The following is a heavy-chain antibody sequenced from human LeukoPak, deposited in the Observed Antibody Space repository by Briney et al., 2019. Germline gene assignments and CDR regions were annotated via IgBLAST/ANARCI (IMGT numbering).Heavy chain of an antibody. V-gene: IGHV4-39*07. CDR2: IYYSGTT. CDR3: ARDGYSYGY. Sequence: SETLSLTCTVSGGSISSSDYYWGWIRQPPGKGLEWIASIYYSGTTHYNPSLKSRVTISVDTSKNQFSLKLSSETAADTAVYYCARDGYSYGYWGQGTLVTVSS. J-gene: IGHJ4*02. D-gene: IGHD5-18*01. CDR1: GGSISSSDYY.